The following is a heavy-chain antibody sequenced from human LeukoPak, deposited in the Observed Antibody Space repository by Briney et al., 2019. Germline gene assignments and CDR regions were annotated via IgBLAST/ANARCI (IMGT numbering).Heavy chain of an antibody. D-gene: IGHD5-12*01. CDR3: ARDRGMATN. CDR2: ISSSSSYT. CDR1: GFTFSSYS. Sequence: GGSLRLSCAASGFTFSSYSMNWVRQAPGKGLEWVSSISSSSSYTYYADSVKGRFTISRDNAKNSLYLQMNSLRAEDTAVYYCARDRGMATNWGQGTLVTVSS. V-gene: IGHV3-21*01. J-gene: IGHJ4*02.